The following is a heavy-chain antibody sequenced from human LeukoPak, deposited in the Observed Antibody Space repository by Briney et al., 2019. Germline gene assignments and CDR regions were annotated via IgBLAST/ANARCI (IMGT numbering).Heavy chain of an antibody. CDR3: AKDKLVVVPAAIFYFDY. V-gene: IGHV3-23*01. CDR2: ISGSGGNT. J-gene: IGHJ4*02. Sequence: GGSLRLSCAASGFTFSSYAMSWVRQAPGKGLEWVSAISGSGGNTYYADSVKGRFAISRDNSKNTLYLQMNSLRAEDTAVYYCAKDKLVVVPAAIFYFDYWGQGTLVTVSS. D-gene: IGHD2-2*01. CDR1: GFTFSSYA.